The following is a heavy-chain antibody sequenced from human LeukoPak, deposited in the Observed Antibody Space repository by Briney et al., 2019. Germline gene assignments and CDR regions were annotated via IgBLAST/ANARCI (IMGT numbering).Heavy chain of an antibody. Sequence: SETLSLTXTVSGGSISSYYWSWIRQPPGKGLEWIGYIYYSGSTNYNPSLKSRVTISVDTSKNQFSPKLSSVTAADTAVYYCARPREEKLASPFDYWGQGTLVTVSS. CDR2: IYYSGST. V-gene: IGHV4-59*01. CDR1: GGSISSYY. CDR3: ARPREEKLASPFDY. J-gene: IGHJ4*02.